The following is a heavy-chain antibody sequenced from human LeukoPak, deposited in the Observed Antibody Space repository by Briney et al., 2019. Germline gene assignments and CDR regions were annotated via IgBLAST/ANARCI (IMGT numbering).Heavy chain of an antibody. V-gene: IGHV4-31*03. Sequence: PSDTLSLTCTVSGGSISSGVYYWSWIRQHPGKGLEWIGYIYYSGSTYYNPSLKSRVTISLDTSKNEFSLKLSSVTAADTAVYYCARETVTTGAFDYWGQGTLVTVSS. CDR3: ARETVTTGAFDY. CDR1: GGSISSGVYY. D-gene: IGHD4-17*01. CDR2: IYYSGST. J-gene: IGHJ4*02.